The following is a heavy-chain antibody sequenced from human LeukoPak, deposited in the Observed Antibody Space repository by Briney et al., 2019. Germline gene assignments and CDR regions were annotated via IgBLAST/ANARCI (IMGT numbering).Heavy chain of an antibody. CDR1: GFTFSNYV. D-gene: IGHD3-22*01. Sequence: PGGSLRLSCAASGFTFSNYVMSWVRQAPGKGLEWVSAIRNGGGTTYNADSVKGRFTISRDNSKNTLFLQMNSLRAEDTAVYYCATEPYDSSGHYFSHFDYWGQGSLVTVSS. CDR2: IRNGGGTT. J-gene: IGHJ4*02. V-gene: IGHV3-23*01. CDR3: ATEPYDSSGHYFSHFDY.